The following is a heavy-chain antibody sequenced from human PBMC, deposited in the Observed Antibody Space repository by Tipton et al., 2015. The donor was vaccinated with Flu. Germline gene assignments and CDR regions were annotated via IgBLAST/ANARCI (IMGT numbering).Heavy chain of an antibody. V-gene: IGHV4-38-2*01. Sequence: LRLSCAVSGFSIRSGYYWDWIRLPPGKGLEWIGSIHQSGTTYYSPSLKSRDAISVDTSKNQFSLRLTSVTAADTAVYFCARGLYGSVNYQSHYFDSWGQGTLVTVSS. D-gene: IGHD3-10*01. CDR3: ARGLYGSVNYQSHYFDS. CDR2: IHQSGTT. J-gene: IGHJ4*02. CDR1: GFSIRSGYY.